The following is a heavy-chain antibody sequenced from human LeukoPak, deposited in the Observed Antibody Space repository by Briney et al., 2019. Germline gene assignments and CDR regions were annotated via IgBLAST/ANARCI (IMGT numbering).Heavy chain of an antibody. J-gene: IGHJ4*02. D-gene: IGHD6-19*01. CDR3: ASARGGWAVAGTLDY. Sequence: GRSLRLSCAASGFTFSSYGMHWVRQAPGKGLEWVAVIWYDGSNKYYADSVKGRFTISRDNSKNTLYLQMNSLRAEDTAVYYCASARGGWAVAGTLDYWGQGTLVTVSS. V-gene: IGHV3-33*01. CDR1: GFTFSSYG. CDR2: IWYDGSNK.